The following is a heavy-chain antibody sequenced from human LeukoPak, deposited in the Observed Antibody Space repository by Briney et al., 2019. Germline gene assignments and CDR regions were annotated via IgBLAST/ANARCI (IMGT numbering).Heavy chain of an antibody. CDR1: GFTFDDYA. Sequence: PGGSLRLSCAASGFTFDDYAMHWVRQAPGKGLEWVSGIIWNSGSIGYADSVKGRFTISRDNAKNSLYLQMNSLRAEDTALYYCAKDSAYSSSWYTSGPFDYWGQGTLVTVSS. V-gene: IGHV3-9*01. D-gene: IGHD6-13*01. CDR2: IIWNSGSI. CDR3: AKDSAYSSSWYTSGPFDY. J-gene: IGHJ4*02.